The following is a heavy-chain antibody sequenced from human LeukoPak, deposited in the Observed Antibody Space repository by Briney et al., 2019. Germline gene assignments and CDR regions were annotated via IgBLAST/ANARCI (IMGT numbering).Heavy chain of an antibody. CDR2: ISGSGGST. D-gene: IGHD6-6*01. V-gene: IGHV3-23*01. CDR3: AKDLTSSRDY. J-gene: IGHJ4*02. Sequence: GGSLRLSCAASGFTFSSYAMSWVRQAPGKGLEWVSAISGSGGSTYYADSVKGRFTISRDNSKNTPYLQMNSLRVEDTAVYYCAKDLTSSRDYWGQGTLVTVSS. CDR1: GFTFSSYA.